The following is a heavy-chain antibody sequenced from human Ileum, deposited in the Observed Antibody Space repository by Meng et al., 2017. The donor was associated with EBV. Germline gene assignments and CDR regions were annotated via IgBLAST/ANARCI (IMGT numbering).Heavy chain of an antibody. J-gene: IGHJ5*02. D-gene: IGHD3-22*01. CDR3: ARDGRQYYYDSSGYHPNWFDP. V-gene: IGHV1-69*01. Sequence: GQLVPCGAEVKKPGSSVKVSGKASGGPFSSYAISWVRQAPGQGLEWMGGSIPIFGTANYAQKFQGRVTITADESTSTAYMELSSLRSEDTAVYYCARDGRQYYYDSSGYHPNWFDPWGQGTLVTVSS. CDR2: SIPIFGTA. CDR1: GGPFSSYA.